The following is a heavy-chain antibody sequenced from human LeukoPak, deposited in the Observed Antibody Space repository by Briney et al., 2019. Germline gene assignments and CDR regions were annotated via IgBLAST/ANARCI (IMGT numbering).Heavy chain of an antibody. V-gene: IGHV1-2*02. D-gene: IGHD3-16*02. Sequence: ATVKVSCKASGYTFTDYYMHWVRQAPGQGLEWMGWINPNSGGTNYAQSFQGRVTMTRDTSITTAYMELSRLRSDDTAVHYCARGKHMLTFGGVIESYWGQGTLVTVSS. CDR3: ARGKHMLTFGGVIESY. J-gene: IGHJ4*02. CDR2: INPNSGGT. CDR1: GYTFTDYY.